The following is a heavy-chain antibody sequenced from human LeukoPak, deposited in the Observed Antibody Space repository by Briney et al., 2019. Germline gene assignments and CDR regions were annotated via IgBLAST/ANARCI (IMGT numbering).Heavy chain of an antibody. V-gene: IGHV3-15*01. J-gene: IGHJ4*02. CDR3: TTMPLGYCSSASCYAPSDY. CDR2: IYSKTDGGTT. D-gene: IGHD2-2*01. Sequence: GGSLRLSCAAAGFTFSSYAMHWVRQVAGKGLEWVGRIYSKTDGGTTDYATPVKGRFTISRDDSKNTLYLQMNSLKTEDTAVYYCTTMPLGYCSSASCYAPSDYWGQGTLVTVSS. CDR1: GFTFSSYA.